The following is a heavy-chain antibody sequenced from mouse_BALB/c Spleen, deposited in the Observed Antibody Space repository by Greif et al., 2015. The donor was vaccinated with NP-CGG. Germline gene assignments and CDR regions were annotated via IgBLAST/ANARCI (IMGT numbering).Heavy chain of an antibody. CDR2: ISNGGGST. Sequence: EVHLVESGGGLLQPGGSLKLSCAASGFTFSSYTMSWVRQTPEKRLEWVAYISNGGGSTYYPDTVKGRFTISRDNAKNTLYLQMSSLKSEDTAMYYCARQESPPYEPWFAYWGQGTLVTVSA. D-gene: IGHD2-3*01. CDR1: GFTFSSYT. V-gene: IGHV5-12-2*01. CDR3: ARQESPPYEPWFAY. J-gene: IGHJ3*01.